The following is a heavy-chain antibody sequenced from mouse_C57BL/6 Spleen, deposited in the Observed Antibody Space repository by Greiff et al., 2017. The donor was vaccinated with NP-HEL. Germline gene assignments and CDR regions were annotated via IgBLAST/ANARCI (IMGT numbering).Heavy chain of an antibody. D-gene: IGHD5-5*01. CDR1: GYAFSSYW. CDR3: ARKGPYLFDY. CDR2: IYPGDGDT. J-gene: IGHJ2*01. V-gene: IGHV1-80*01. Sequence: VQLQQSGAELVKPGASVKISCKASGYAFSSYWMSWVKQRPGKGLEWIGQIYPGDGDTNYNGKFKGKATLTADKSSSTAYMQLSSLTSEDSAVYFCARKGPYLFDYWGQGTTLTVSS.